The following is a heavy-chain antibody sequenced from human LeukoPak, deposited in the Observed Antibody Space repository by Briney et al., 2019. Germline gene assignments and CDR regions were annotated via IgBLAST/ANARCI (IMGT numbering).Heavy chain of an antibody. CDR2: ISSSSSYI. Sequence: GGSLRLSCAASGFTFSSYSMNWVRQAPGKGLEWVSSISSSSSYIYYADSVKGRFTISRDNAKNSLYLQMNSLRAEDTAVYYCARSGSYHKFEYFQHWGQGTLVTVSS. J-gene: IGHJ1*01. CDR1: GFTFSSYS. V-gene: IGHV3-21*01. D-gene: IGHD1-26*01. CDR3: ARSGSYHKFEYFQH.